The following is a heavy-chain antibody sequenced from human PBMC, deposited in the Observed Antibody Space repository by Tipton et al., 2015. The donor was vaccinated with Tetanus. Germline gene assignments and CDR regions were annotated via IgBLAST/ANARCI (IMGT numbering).Heavy chain of an antibody. CDR3: ASSPRFRTGRFES. V-gene: IGHV3-53*01. D-gene: IGHD7-27*01. Sequence: SLRLSCAASGFTVSSSYMHWVRQAPGKGLEWVAVIYTGGSTYYADSVRGRFTISRDNSRDTLYLQMNSLRADDTAVYYCASSPRFRTGRFESWGQGTQVTVSS. J-gene: IGHJ4*02. CDR2: IYTGGST. CDR1: GFTVSSSY.